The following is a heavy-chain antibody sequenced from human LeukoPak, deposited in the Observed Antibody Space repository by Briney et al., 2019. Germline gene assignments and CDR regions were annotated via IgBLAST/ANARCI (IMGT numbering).Heavy chain of an antibody. J-gene: IGHJ3*02. Sequence: PSETLSLTCTVPGGSISSYYWSWIRQPPGKGLQWIGHIYYSGSTNYNPSLKSRVTISVDTSKNQFSLKLSSVTAADTAVYYCARGRMIQLWLGVGAFDSWGQGTMGTVSA. CDR3: ARGRMIQLWLGVGAFDS. CDR1: GGSISSYY. V-gene: IGHV4-59*01. CDR2: IYYSGST. D-gene: IGHD5-18*01.